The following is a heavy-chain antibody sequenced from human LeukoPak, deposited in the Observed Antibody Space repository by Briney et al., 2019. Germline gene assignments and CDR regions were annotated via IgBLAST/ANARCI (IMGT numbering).Heavy chain of an antibody. CDR1: GFTFSSYS. J-gene: IGHJ4*02. CDR2: ISSNGGST. CDR3: VRSDNIVGATYFDY. V-gene: IGHV3-64D*09. D-gene: IGHD1-26*01. Sequence: GGSLRLSCAASGFTFSSYSMNWVRQAPGKGLEYISSISSNGGSTYYADSVKGRFTISRDNSKNTLSLHMSSLKPEDTAVYYCVRSDNIVGATYFDYWGQGTLVTVSS.